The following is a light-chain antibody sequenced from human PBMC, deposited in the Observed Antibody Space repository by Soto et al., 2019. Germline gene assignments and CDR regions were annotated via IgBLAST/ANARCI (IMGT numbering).Light chain of an antibody. CDR1: SSDVGGYDY. CDR3: SSLRSGSTRV. Sequence: QSALTQPASVSGSPGQSIAISCTGTSSDVGGYDYVSWYQQHPDQAPKLIVYEVTHRPSGVSSRFSGSKSGNTASLTISGLQAEDEADYYCSSLRSGSTRVFGTGTKLTVL. CDR2: EVT. J-gene: IGLJ1*01. V-gene: IGLV2-14*01.